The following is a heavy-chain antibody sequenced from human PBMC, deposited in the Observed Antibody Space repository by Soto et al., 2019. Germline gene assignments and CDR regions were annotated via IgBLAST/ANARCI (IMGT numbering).Heavy chain of an antibody. CDR2: IYYSWST. CDR1: VGSISSSSYY. V-gene: IGHV4-39*01. D-gene: IGHD5-12*01. CDR3: AKRRDGYPSAFEI. Sequence: SETLSLTCTVSVGSISSSSYYWGWIRQPPGKGLEWIGSIYYSWSTYYNPSLKSRVTISVDTSKNQFSLKLSSVTAADTAVYYCAKRRDGYPSAFEIWGQGTMVTVS. J-gene: IGHJ3*02.